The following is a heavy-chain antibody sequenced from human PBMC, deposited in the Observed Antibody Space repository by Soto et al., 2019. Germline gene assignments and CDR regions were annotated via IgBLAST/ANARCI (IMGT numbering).Heavy chain of an antibody. CDR1: GGSISSGTYY. CDR3: ARRLSGSSAFDF. D-gene: IGHD2-15*01. Sequence: QVQLQESGPGLLKPSQTLSLTCIVSGGSISSGTYYWSWIRHRPGKGLQWIGYMYNSGTSSYSPSLKTRSVLSVDTSKNQFSLKLTSVTAADTATYFCARRLSGSSAFDFWGLGIVVTVSS. J-gene: IGHJ4*01. CDR2: MYNSGTS. V-gene: IGHV4-31*03.